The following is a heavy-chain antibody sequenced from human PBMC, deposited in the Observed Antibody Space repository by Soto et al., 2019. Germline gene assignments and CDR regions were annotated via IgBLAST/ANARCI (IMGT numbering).Heavy chain of an antibody. CDR2: INPSGGST. CDR1: GYTFTSYY. D-gene: IGHD5-12*01. V-gene: IGHV1-46*01. J-gene: IGHJ4*02. CDR3: ARDVGMATIGSHFRY. Sequence: ASVKVSCKASGYTFTSYYMHWVRQAPGQGLEWMGIINPSGGSTSYAQKFQGRVTMTRDTSTSTVYMELSSLRSEDTAVYYCARDVGMATIGSHFRYWGQGTLVTVSS.